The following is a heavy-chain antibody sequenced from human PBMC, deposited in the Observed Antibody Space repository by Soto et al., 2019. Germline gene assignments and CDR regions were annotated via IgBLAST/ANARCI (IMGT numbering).Heavy chain of an antibody. CDR2: ILGDGTGA. CDR1: GYTFTTYG. CDR3: VRDLNGDFYY. Sequence: QVQLVQSGAEVKQPGASAKVSCRASGYTFTTYGMSWVRQTPGQGLEYMGWILGDGTGATYVRKFQDKFTMTTNTSTSTVYMELRSLTSDVTAIYYCVRDLNGDFYYWGQGTVVTVSP. J-gene: IGHJ4*02. V-gene: IGHV1-18*01.